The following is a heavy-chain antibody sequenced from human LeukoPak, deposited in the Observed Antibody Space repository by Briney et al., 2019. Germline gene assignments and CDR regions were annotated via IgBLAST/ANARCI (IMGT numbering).Heavy chain of an antibody. D-gene: IGHD2-21*01. CDR3: ARGAASLVIASHFDY. CDR1: GGTFSSYA. J-gene: IGHJ4*02. CDR2: IIPILGIA. Sequence: ASVKVSCKASGGTFSSYAISWVRQAPGQGLEWMGRIIPILGIANYAQKFQGRVTITADKSTSTAYVELSSLRSEDTAVYYCARGAASLVIASHFDYWGQGTLVTVSS. V-gene: IGHV1-69*04.